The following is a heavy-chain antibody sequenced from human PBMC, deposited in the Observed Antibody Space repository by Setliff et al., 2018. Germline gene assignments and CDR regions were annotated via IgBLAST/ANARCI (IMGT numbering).Heavy chain of an antibody. J-gene: IGHJ4*02. CDR1: GDSLSGYY. D-gene: IGHD3-10*01. CDR3: ARHATYYYGSGNLPFNS. V-gene: IGHV4-34*12. Sequence: SETLSLTCAVYGDSLSGYYWSWIRQSPKKGLEWIGEIMPGRDTLYSPSLESRLTITIDTSKSQFSLKLSSVSAADTAVYYCARHATYYYGSGNLPFNSWGQGTLVTVSS. CDR2: IMPGRDT.